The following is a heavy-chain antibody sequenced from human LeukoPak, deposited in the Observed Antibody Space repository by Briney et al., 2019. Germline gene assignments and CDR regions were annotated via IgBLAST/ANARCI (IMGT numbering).Heavy chain of an antibody. CDR1: GFIFSSYG. J-gene: IGHJ4*02. D-gene: IGHD1-14*01. V-gene: IGHV3-30*03. CDR2: ISYDGSEK. CDR3: AREVGSINDY. Sequence: GGSLRLSCAASGFIFSSYGMHWVRQAPGKGLKWVAVISYDGSEKYYAESVKGRFTISRDSSKNTLYLQMNSLRPEDTAVYYCAREVGSINDYWGQGTLVTVSS.